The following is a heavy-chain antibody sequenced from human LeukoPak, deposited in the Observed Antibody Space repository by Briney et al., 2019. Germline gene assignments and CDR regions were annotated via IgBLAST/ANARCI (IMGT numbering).Heavy chain of an antibody. D-gene: IGHD3-16*01. J-gene: IGHJ4*02. V-gene: IGHV4-59*08. CDR3: ARIRSGGAGD. CDR1: GGSISSYY. Sequence: SETLSLTCTVSGGSISSYYWSWIRQPPGKGLEWIGYIYYSGSTNYNPSLKSRVTISVDTSKNQFSLKLSSVAAADTAVYYCARIRSGGAGDWGQGTLVTVSS. CDR2: IYYSGST.